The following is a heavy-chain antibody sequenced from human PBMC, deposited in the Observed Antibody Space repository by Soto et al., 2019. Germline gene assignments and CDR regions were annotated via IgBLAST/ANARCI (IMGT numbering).Heavy chain of an antibody. CDR3: ARDVERSYLY. V-gene: IGHV3-30-3*01. CDR1: GFAFSSYA. CDR2: MSYDGSNK. J-gene: IGHJ4*02. Sequence: SLRLSCAASGFAFSSYAMHWVRQAPGKGLEWVAVMSYDGSNKYYADSVKGRFTISRDNSKNTLYLQMNSLRTEDTAVYYCARDVERSYLYWGQGTLVTVSS. D-gene: IGHD1-26*01.